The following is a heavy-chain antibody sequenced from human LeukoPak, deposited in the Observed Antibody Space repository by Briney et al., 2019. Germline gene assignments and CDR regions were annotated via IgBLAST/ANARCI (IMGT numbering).Heavy chain of an antibody. CDR1: GGSISSYY. CDR3: ARETRLHSGSYSNDAFDI. J-gene: IGHJ3*02. D-gene: IGHD1-26*01. Sequence: SETLSLTCTVSGGSISSYYWSWIRQPPGKGLEWIGYISYSGSTVYNPSLKSRVTISLDTSKNQFSLRLSSVTAADTAVYYCARETRLHSGSYSNDAFDIWGQGTMVTVSS. V-gene: IGHV4-59*01. CDR2: ISYSGST.